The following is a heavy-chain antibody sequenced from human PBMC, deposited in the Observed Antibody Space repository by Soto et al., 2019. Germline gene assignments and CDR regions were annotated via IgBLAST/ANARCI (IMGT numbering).Heavy chain of an antibody. V-gene: IGHV3-66*04. D-gene: IGHD5-18*01. CDR1: GVTVSSNY. CDR2: IYSGGST. Sequence: EVQLVESGGGLVQPGGSLRLSCAASGVTVSSNYMSWVRQAPGKGLELVSVIYSGGSTYYADSVKGRFTISRDNSKNKLYLQMNSLRAEDTAVYYCARHGYNYGGGYFDYGGQGTLVTVSS. CDR3: ARHGYNYGGGYFDY. J-gene: IGHJ4*02.